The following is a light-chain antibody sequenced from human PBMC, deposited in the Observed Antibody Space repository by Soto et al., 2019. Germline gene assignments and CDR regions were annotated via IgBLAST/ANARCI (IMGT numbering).Light chain of an antibody. CDR2: HAS. V-gene: IGKV3-20*01. J-gene: IGKJ5*01. CDR1: QSVSSNF. CDR3: QQYVNSPGT. Sequence: EIVLTQSPGTLSLSPGESATLSCRASQSVSSNFLAWYQHKPGQAPRLLIYHASSRAAGITDRFSGSGSGADFTLTISRLEPEDFAVYYCQQYVNSPGTVGPGTRLEIK.